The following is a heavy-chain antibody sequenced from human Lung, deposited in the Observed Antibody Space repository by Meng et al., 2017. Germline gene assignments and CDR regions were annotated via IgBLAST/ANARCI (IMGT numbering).Heavy chain of an antibody. CDR2: INTDASGT. Sequence: GGSLRLSCAASGFTFSSYNMHWVRQTPGEGLVWVSRINTDASGTTYADSVKGRFTISRDDAKNTVYLQMNSLRAEDTAVYYCARDADWVIFDHWGQGALVTVSS. J-gene: IGHJ4*02. CDR1: GFTFSSYN. D-gene: IGHD3-9*01. V-gene: IGHV3-74*03. CDR3: ARDADWVIFDH.